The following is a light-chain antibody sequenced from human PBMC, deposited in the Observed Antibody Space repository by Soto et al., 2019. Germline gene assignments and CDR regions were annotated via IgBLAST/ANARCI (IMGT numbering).Light chain of an antibody. J-gene: IGKJ1*01. CDR1: QSISNY. CDR2: LAS. V-gene: IGKV1-39*01. CDR3: QQYGTSPPT. Sequence: IQMPQSPSSLSASLGDRVTIPCRASQSISNYLNWYQQRPGKAPKLLIYLASSLSSGVPSKFSGSGSGTDFTLTISRLEPEDFAVFYCQQYGTSPPTFGQGTKVDIK.